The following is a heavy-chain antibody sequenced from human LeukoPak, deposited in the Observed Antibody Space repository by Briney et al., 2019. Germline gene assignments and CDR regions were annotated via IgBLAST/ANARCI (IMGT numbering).Heavy chain of an antibody. CDR1: GFTFSSYW. D-gene: IGHD2-2*01. CDR3: ARDHPPEHIVVVPAASIAAADRDAFDI. V-gene: IGHV3-74*01. Sequence: GGSLRLSCAASGFTFSSYWMHWVRQAPGKGLVWVSRINTDGSSTSYADSVKGRFTISRDNAKNTLYLQMNSLRAEDTAVYYCARDHPPEHIVVVPAASIAAADRDAFDIWGQGTMVTVSS. J-gene: IGHJ3*02. CDR2: INTDGSST.